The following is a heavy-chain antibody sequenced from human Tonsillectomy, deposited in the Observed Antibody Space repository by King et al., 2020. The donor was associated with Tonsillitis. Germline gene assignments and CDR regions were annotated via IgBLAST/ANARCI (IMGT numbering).Heavy chain of an antibody. Sequence: VQLVESGGGLVQPGGSLRLSCVVSGFTFSSYWMSWVRQAPGKGLEWVANIKQDGSEKYYVDSVKGRFTISRDNAKNSLYLQMNSLRAEDTAVYYCARVGDITYYGILTHYYGMDVWGQGTTVTVSS. V-gene: IGHV3-7*03. CDR2: IKQDGSEK. J-gene: IGHJ6*02. CDR3: ARVGDITYYGILTHYYGMDV. D-gene: IGHD3-9*01. CDR1: GFTFSSYW.